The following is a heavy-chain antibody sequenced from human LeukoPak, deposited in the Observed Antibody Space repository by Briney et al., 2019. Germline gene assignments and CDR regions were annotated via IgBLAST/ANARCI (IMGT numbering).Heavy chain of an antibody. CDR3: AARYSSSWYVPYYYMDV. J-gene: IGHJ6*03. Sequence: GGSLRLSCAASGFTFSSYWMSWVRQAPGKGLEWVANIKQDGSEKYYVDSVKGRFTISRDNAKNSLYLQMNSLRAEDTAVYYCAARYSSSWYVPYYYMDVWGKGTTVTASS. CDR1: GFTFSSYW. CDR2: IKQDGSEK. V-gene: IGHV3-7*01. D-gene: IGHD6-13*01.